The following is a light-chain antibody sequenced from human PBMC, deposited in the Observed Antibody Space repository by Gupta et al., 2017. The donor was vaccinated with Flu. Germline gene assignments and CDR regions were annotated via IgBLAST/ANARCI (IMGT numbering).Light chain of an antibody. J-gene: IGLJ3*02. V-gene: IGLV1-44*01. Sequence: QSVLTQAPSASGTPGQRVTISCSGSWSNIGTNAVNWYKQVPGTAPRLRIYNNDRRPPGVPDRCSCSKSGASAALAIGGLQSEEEADYYCEACDDTLSASWVFGGGTKLTVL. CDR1: WSNIGTNA. CDR3: EACDDTLSASWV. CDR2: NND.